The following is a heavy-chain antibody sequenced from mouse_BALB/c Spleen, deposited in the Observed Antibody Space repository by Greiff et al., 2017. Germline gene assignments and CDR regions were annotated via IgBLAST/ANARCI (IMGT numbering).Heavy chain of an antibody. CDR2: IYPGGGYT. V-gene: IGHV1-63*02. J-gene: IGHJ4*01. Sequence: VQLQQSGAELVRPGTSVKISCKASGYTFTNYWLGWVKHRPGHGLEWIGDIYPGGGYTNYNEKFKGKATLTADTSSSTAYMQLSSLTSEDSAVYFCARWHYGSSYAMDYWGQGTSVTVSS. D-gene: IGHD1-1*01. CDR1: GYTFTNYW. CDR3: ARWHYGSSYAMDY.